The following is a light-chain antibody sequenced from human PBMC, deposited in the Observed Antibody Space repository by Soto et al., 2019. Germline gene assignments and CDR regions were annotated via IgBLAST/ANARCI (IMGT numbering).Light chain of an antibody. J-gene: IGKJ4*01. V-gene: IGKV3D-11*03. CDR2: DAS. CDR1: QSVRTN. CDR3: QRRDSWVS. Sequence: ERVRTLYLATLGVPPGERATRSVKASQSVRTNLVRYQQKPGQAPRLLIYDASNRATGTPARVMGTGSGTGFILPINSLAPEDFGVYIWQRRDSWVSIGGGTKVDI.